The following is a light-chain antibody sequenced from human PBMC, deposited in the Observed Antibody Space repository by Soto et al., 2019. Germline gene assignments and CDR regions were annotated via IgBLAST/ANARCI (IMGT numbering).Light chain of an antibody. V-gene: IGKV3-15*01. CDR1: QRVSNH. CDR2: AAS. CDR3: HQYNNWPWT. Sequence: IVMTQSPATLSLSRGDTASLSCRASQRVSNHFAWYQQKPGQAPRLLIYAASTRAAGVPVSFSGSGSETEFTLTIRSLQSEDFALYYCHQYNNWPWTFGQGTKVDIK. J-gene: IGKJ1*01.